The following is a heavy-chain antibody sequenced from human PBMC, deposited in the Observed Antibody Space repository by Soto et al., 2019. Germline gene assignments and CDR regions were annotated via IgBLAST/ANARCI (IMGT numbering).Heavy chain of an antibody. CDR1: GYTFSSFD. CDR2: MNAESGNT. V-gene: IGHV1-8*02. J-gene: IGHJ4*02. CDR3: ARTTFSRVYPTDH. Sequence: QVQLVQSGAEVKKPGASVKVFCKTSGYTFSSFDINWVRQAPGQGLEWMGWMNAESGNTDLAQKFQGRVTMTRNTSVSTAYLQLSSLRSEDTAVYCCARTTFSRVYPTDHWGQGTVVTVSS. D-gene: IGHD3-10*01.